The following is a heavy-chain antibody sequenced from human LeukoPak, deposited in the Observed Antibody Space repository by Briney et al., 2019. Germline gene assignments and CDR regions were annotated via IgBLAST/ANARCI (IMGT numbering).Heavy chain of an antibody. CDR1: GFTFSSYA. CDR2: IKQDGSET. V-gene: IGHV3-7*01. CDR3: ARDFNHHYYYYMDV. J-gene: IGHJ6*03. Sequence: GGSLRLSCAASGFTFSSYAMHWVRQAPGKGLEWVANIKQDGSETYSLDSVKDRFTVSRDNAKNSLYLQMNNLRAEDTAVYYCARDFNHHYYYYMDVWGKGTTVTVSS.